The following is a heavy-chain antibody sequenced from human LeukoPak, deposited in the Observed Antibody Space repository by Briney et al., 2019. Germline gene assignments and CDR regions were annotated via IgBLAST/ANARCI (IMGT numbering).Heavy chain of an antibody. CDR3: ARGLRGSTLYYFDY. CDR2: IYYSGST. CDR1: GGSISSGGYY. J-gene: IGHJ4*02. V-gene: IGHV4-31*03. D-gene: IGHD3-16*01. Sequence: SQTLSLTCTVSGGSISSGGYYWSWIRQHPGKGLEWIGYIYYSGSTYYNPSPKSRVTISVDTSKNQFSLKLSSVTAADTAVYYCARGLRGSTLYYFDYWGQGTLVTVSS.